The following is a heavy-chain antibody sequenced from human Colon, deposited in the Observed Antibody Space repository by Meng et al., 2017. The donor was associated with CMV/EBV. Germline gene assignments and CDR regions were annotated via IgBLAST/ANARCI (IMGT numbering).Heavy chain of an antibody. V-gene: IGHV1-18*01. CDR2: INVKDGNT. Sequence: QVQLVQSGAEVKKPGAPVKVSCKASGYPFNSYPISWVRQAPGQGLEWMGWINVKDGNTNYAENFQGRVTMTTDTSTSTAYLDLRSLRSDDTAVYFCARSLGYCSSGTCYTNWFDPWGQGTLVTVSS. D-gene: IGHD2-15*01. CDR1: GYPFNSYP. CDR3: ARSLGYCSSGTCYTNWFDP. J-gene: IGHJ5*02.